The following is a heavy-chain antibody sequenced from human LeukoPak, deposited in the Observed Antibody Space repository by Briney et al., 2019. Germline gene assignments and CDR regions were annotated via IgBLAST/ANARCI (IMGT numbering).Heavy chain of an antibody. CDR3: ARHPGYCSSTSCHLDAFDI. D-gene: IGHD2-2*01. V-gene: IGHV5-10-1*01. Sequence: PGESLKISCRGSGYSFTSYWISWGRQMPGKGLEWRGRIDPSDSYTNSSPSFQGHVTISADKSISTAYLQWSSLKASDTAMYYCARHPGYCSSTSCHLDAFDIWGQGTMVTVSS. CDR2: IDPSDSYT. CDR1: GYSFTSYW. J-gene: IGHJ3*02.